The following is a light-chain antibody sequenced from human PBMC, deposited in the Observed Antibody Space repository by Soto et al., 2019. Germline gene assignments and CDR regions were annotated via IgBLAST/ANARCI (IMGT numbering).Light chain of an antibody. J-gene: IGKJ1*01. Sequence: EIVLTQSPYTLSLSPGERSTLSCKASQSVSSYLAWYQQKPGQAPRLLIYDASNRATGIPARFSGSGSGTDFTLTISSLQAEDVAVYYCQQYYNIPWTFGQGTKVDI. CDR1: QSVSSY. CDR3: QQYYNIPWT. CDR2: DAS. V-gene: IGKV3-11*01.